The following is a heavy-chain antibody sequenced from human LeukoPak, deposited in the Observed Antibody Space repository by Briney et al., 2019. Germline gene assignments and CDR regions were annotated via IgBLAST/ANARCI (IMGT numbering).Heavy chain of an antibody. Sequence: GGSLRLSCAASGLTFDDYAMHWVRQAPGKGLEWVSSISWNSGRMDYADSVKGRFTISRDNAKNSLYLQTNSLRVEDMALYYCAKDVNYSPSGTFDYWGQGTLVTVSS. CDR2: ISWNSGRM. CDR3: AKDVNYSPSGTFDY. CDR1: GLTFDDYA. D-gene: IGHD3-10*01. V-gene: IGHV3-9*03. J-gene: IGHJ4*02.